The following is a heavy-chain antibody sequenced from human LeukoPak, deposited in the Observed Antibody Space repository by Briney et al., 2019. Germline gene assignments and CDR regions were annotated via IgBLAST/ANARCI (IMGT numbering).Heavy chain of an antibody. Sequence: GGSLRLSCAASGFTFSSYGVHWVRQAPGNGLEWLAYIRHDGSNKYYADCVKGRFTISRDNSKNTVYLQMNSLRAEDSALYYCAKDGSHSSSYYYGFADYWGQGTLVTVSS. V-gene: IGHV3-30*02. CDR3: AKDGSHSSSYYYGFADY. J-gene: IGHJ4*02. CDR2: IRHDGSNK. CDR1: GFTFSSYG. D-gene: IGHD6-13*01.